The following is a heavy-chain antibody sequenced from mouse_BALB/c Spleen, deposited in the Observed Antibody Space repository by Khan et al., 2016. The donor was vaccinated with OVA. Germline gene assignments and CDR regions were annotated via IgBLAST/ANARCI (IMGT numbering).Heavy chain of an antibody. D-gene: IGHD1-1*01. CDR2: INPHIGET. Sequence: VQLKQSGPVLVRPGASVKISCKASGYSFTGYFMNWVMQSHGKSLEWIGRINPHIGETFYNQRFKDKATLTVDESSSTVHMELRSLASEDSAVYYCTRIYRSDFDYWGQGTTLTVSS. V-gene: IGHV1-20*02. CDR3: TRIYRSDFDY. CDR1: GYSFTGYF. J-gene: IGHJ2*01.